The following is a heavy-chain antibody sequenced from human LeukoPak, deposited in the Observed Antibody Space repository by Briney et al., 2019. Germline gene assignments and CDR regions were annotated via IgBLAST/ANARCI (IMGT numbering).Heavy chain of an antibody. CDR3: AKDHDFWSGYSNYFDY. CDR2: ISGSGGST. D-gene: IGHD3-3*01. V-gene: IGHV3-23*01. J-gene: IGHJ4*02. Sequence: GGSLRLSCAASGFTFSSYAMSWVRQAPGKGLEWVSAISGSGGSTYYADSVKGRFTISRDNSKNTLYLQMNSLRAEDTGVYYCAKDHDFWSGYSNYFDYWGQGTLVTVSS. CDR1: GFTFSSYA.